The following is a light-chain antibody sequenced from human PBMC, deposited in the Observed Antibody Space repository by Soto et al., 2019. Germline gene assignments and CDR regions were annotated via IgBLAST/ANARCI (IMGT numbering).Light chain of an antibody. CDR3: RQYGRSLGLA. CDR2: GAS. V-gene: IGKV3-20*01. Sequence: EIVLTQSPGTLSLSPGERATLSCRASQSVSSNFLAWYQERPGQAPRLLIYGASSRATGISDRFSGSGSGTDFTLTISRLEPEDFAVYYCRQYGRSLGLAFGGGTKV. J-gene: IGKJ4*01. CDR1: QSVSSNF.